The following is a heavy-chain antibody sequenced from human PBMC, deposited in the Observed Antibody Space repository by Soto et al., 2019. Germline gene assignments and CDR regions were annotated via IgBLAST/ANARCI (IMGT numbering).Heavy chain of an antibody. CDR1: GYTFTSYG. CDR3: ARSLGITIFGVVSGAFDI. CDR2: ISAYNGNT. D-gene: IGHD3-3*01. J-gene: IGHJ3*02. V-gene: IGHV1-18*01. Sequence: QVQLVQSGAEVKKPGASVKVSCKASGYTFTSYGISWVRQAPGQGLEWMGWISAYNGNTNYAQKLQGRVTMTTDTSKSTAYMELRSLRSDDTAVYYCARSLGITIFGVVSGAFDIWGQGTMVTVSS.